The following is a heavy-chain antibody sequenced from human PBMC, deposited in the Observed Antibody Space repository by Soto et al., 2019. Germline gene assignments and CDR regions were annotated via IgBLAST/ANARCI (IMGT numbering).Heavy chain of an antibody. Sequence: ASVKVSCKASGYTFTSYGISWVRQAPGQGLERMGWISAYNGNTNYAQKLQGRVTMTTDTSTSTAYMELRSLRSDDTAVYYCARDHCSGGSCSLYYYYGMDVWGRGTTVTVSS. CDR1: GYTFTSYG. J-gene: IGHJ6*02. D-gene: IGHD2-15*01. CDR3: ARDHCSGGSCSLYYYYGMDV. CDR2: ISAYNGNT. V-gene: IGHV1-18*01.